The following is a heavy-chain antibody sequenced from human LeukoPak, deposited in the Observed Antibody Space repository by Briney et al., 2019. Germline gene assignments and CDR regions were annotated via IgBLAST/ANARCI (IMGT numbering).Heavy chain of an antibody. Sequence: VGSLRLSCAASGFTFSDYYMSWIRQAPGKGLEWVSYISSSGSTIYYADSVKGRFTISRDNAKNSLYLQMNSLRAEDTAVYYCAGDLGYYDSSGPYDYWGQGTLVTVSS. D-gene: IGHD3-22*01. V-gene: IGHV3-11*04. CDR1: GFTFSDYY. J-gene: IGHJ4*02. CDR3: AGDLGYYDSSGPYDY. CDR2: ISSSGSTI.